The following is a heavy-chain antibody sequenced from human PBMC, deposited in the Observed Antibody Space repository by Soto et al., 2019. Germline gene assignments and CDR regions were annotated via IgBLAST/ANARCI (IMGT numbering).Heavy chain of an antibody. CDR3: ARVSVGGYDFSY. D-gene: IGHD5-12*01. V-gene: IGHV3-74*01. J-gene: IGHJ4*02. CDR2: INSDGSTT. CDR1: GFTLSSYW. Sequence: GGSLRLSCAASGFTLSSYWMHWVRQATGKGLVWVSRINSDGSTTTYADSVKGRFTISRDIAKNTLYLQMNSLRAEDTAVYYCARVSVGGYDFSYWGQGTLVTVS.